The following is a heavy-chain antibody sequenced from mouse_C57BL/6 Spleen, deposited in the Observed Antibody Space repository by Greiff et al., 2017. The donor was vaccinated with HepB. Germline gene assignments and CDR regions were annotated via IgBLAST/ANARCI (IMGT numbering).Heavy chain of an antibody. Sequence: EVQLQQSGPGLVKPSQSLSLTCSVTGYSITSGYYWNWIRQFPGNKLEWMGYIRYDGCNNYNPSLKNRTSITRDTSENPLFLTLNSVTTEDTATYYCASIYYYGSRFAYWGQGTLVTVSA. CDR3: ASIYYYGSRFAY. V-gene: IGHV3-6*01. CDR2: IRYDGCN. CDR1: GYSITSGYY. J-gene: IGHJ3*01. D-gene: IGHD1-1*01.